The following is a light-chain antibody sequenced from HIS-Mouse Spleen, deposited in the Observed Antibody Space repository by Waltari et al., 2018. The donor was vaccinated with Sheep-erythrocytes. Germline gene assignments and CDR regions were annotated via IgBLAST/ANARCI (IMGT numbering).Light chain of an antibody. CDR1: QSLSSW. J-gene: IGKJ4*01. V-gene: IGKV1-5*03. CDR3: QQYNSYSPLT. CDR2: KAS. Sequence: DIQMTQSPSTLSASVGDRVTINCRASQSLSSWLAWYQQKPGKAPKLLIYKASSLESGVPSRFSGSGSGTEFTLTISSLQPDDFATYYCQQYNSYSPLTFGGGTKVEIK.